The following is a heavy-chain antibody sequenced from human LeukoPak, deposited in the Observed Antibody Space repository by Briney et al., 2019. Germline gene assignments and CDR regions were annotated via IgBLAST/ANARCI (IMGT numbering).Heavy chain of an antibody. CDR1: GFTFSSYA. Sequence: GGSLRLSCAASGFTFSSYAMSWVRQAPGKGLEWVSLISGSGSSTYYADSAKGRFTISRDNSKNTLYLQMNSLRAEDTAVYYCAKSFAVAGSRPPDYWGQGTLVTVSP. D-gene: IGHD6-13*01. CDR3: AKSFAVAGSRPPDY. CDR2: ISGSGSST. J-gene: IGHJ4*02. V-gene: IGHV3-23*01.